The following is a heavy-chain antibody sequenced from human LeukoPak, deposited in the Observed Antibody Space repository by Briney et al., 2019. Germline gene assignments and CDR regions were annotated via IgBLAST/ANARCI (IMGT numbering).Heavy chain of an antibody. CDR3: ARLRIAVAGIYYYMDV. D-gene: IGHD6-19*01. Sequence: SETLSLTCTVSGGSISNSDYYWGWIRQPPGKGLEWIGSIYYTGSAYPASSLKTRVTISVDTSKNQFSLKLSSVTAADTAVYYCARLRIAVAGIYYYMDVWGKGTTVTISS. J-gene: IGHJ6*03. CDR2: IYYTGSA. V-gene: IGHV4-39*07. CDR1: GGSISNSDYY.